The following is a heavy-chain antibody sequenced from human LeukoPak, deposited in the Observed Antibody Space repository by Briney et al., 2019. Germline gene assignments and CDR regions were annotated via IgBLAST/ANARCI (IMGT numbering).Heavy chain of an antibody. Sequence: GGSLRLSCAASGFTFSSYEMNWVRQAPGKGLEWVSYISSSGSTIYYADSVKGRFTISRDNAKNSLYLQMNSLRAEDTAVYYCERDSRQHQRGGDHYYGMDVWGQGNTVTVSS. CDR1: GFTFSSYE. D-gene: IGHD3-16*01. CDR2: ISSSGSTI. V-gene: IGHV3-48*03. J-gene: IGHJ6*02. CDR3: ERDSRQHQRGGDHYYGMDV.